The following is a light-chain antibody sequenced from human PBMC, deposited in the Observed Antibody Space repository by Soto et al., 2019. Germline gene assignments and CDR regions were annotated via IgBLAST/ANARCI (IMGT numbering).Light chain of an antibody. CDR3: QQYGSSPYT. CDR1: QSVSSSY. V-gene: IGKV3-20*01. Sequence: IVLPQSPGTLSLSPGERATLSCRASQSVSSSYLAWYQQKPGQAPRLLIYGASSRATGIPDRFSGSGSGTDSTLTISRLEPEDFAVYYCQQYGSSPYTFGQGTKLEIK. CDR2: GAS. J-gene: IGKJ2*01.